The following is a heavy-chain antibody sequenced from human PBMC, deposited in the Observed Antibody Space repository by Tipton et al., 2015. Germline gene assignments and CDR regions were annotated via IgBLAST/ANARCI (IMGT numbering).Heavy chain of an antibody. CDR3: AREGTGVYI. D-gene: IGHD5/OR15-5a*01. CDR2: IYHDGGT. V-gene: IGHV4-38-2*02. Sequence: GLVKPSETLSLTCAVSAYSISSDYYWGWIRQPPGKGLEWIGNIYHDGGTYYNPSLKSRVTLSVDTSKNQFSLKMNSVTAADTAVYFCAREGTGVYIWGQGALVTVSS. J-gene: IGHJ4*02. CDR1: AYSISSDYY.